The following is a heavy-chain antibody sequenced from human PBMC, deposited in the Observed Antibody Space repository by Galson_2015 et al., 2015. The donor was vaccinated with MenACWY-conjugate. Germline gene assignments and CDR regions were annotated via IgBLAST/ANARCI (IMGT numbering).Heavy chain of an antibody. D-gene: IGHD2-2*01. J-gene: IGHJ4*02. Sequence: SLRLSCAASGFTFSTYSMNWVRQAPGKGLEWVSYISSSSTTIHYADSVKGRFTISRDNAKNSLYLQMNSLRPEDTAVYYCAREYCSSITCLFDYWGRGTLVTVSS. V-gene: IGHV3-48*04. CDR3: AREYCSSITCLFDY. CDR2: ISSSSTTI. CDR1: GFTFSTYS.